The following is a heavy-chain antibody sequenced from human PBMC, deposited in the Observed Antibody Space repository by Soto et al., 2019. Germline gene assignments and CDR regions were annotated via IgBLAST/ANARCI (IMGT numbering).Heavy chain of an antibody. V-gene: IGHV3-21*01. CDR2: ISSSSSYI. D-gene: IGHD6-13*01. CDR1: GFTFSSYS. CDR3: ARDSGIAAAGGFYYYYGMDV. Sequence: PGGSLRLSCAASGFTFSSYSMNWVRQAPGKGLEWVSSISSSSSYIYYADSVKGRFTISSDNAKNSLYLQMNSLRAEDTAVYYCARDSGIAAAGGFYYYYGMDVWGQGTTGTVSS. J-gene: IGHJ6*02.